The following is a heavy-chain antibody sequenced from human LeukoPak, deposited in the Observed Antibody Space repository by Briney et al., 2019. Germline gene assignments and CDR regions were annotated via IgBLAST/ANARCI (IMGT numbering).Heavy chain of an antibody. V-gene: IGHV4-38-2*02. CDR2: IYHSGST. J-gene: IGHJ4*02. CDR1: GYSISSGYY. CDR3: ARERVAAAGTKGADY. Sequence: PSETLSPTCAVSGYSISSGYYWGWIRQPPGKGLEWIGGIYHSGSTYYNSSLKSRVTISVDTSKNQFSLKLSSVTAADTAVYYCARERVAAAGTKGADYWGQGTLVTVSS. D-gene: IGHD6-13*01.